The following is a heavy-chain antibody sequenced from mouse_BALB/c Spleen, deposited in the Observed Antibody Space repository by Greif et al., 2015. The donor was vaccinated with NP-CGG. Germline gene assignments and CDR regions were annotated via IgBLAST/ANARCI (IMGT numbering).Heavy chain of an antibody. Sequence: EVQLQQSGAELVKPGASVKLSCTASGFNIKDTYMHWAKQRPEQGLEWIGRIDPANGNTKYDPKFQGKATITADTSSNTAYLRLSSLTSEDTAVYYCARGVRLPRYFDVWGAGTTVTVSS. CDR1: GFNIKDTY. D-gene: IGHD1-2*01. V-gene: IGHV14-3*02. J-gene: IGHJ1*01. CDR3: ARGVRLPRYFDV. CDR2: IDPANGNT.